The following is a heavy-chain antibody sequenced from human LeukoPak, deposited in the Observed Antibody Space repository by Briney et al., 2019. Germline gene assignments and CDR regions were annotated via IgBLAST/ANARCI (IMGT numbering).Heavy chain of an antibody. CDR3: ARLPTVTTMGY. D-gene: IGHD4-17*01. J-gene: IGHJ4*02. V-gene: IGHV4-38-2*01. CDR1: GYSISSGYY. Sequence: SETLSLTCAVSGYSISSGYYWGWIRQPPGKGLEWIGYIYYSGNTNYNPSLKSRVTISIDTSKSQFSLKLTSVTAADTAVYYCARLPTVTTMGYWGQGTLVTVSS. CDR2: IYYSGNT.